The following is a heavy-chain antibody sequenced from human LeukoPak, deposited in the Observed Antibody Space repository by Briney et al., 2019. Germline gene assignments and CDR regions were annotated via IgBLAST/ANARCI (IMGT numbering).Heavy chain of an antibody. V-gene: IGHV5-51*01. CDR1: GYSFTGYW. D-gene: IGHD3-9*01. CDR2: IYPDDSDT. Sequence: GESLKISCKGSGYSFTGYWIAWVRQMPGKGLEWMGIIYPDDSDTTYSPSFQNQVTISADKSIGTAYLQWSSLKASDTAMYYCARRWGTYDILTGYYRDQDAFDIWGQGTMVTVSS. J-gene: IGHJ3*02. CDR3: ARRWGTYDILTGYYRDQDAFDI.